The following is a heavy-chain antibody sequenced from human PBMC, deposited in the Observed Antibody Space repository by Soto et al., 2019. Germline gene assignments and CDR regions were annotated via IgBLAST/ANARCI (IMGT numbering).Heavy chain of an antibody. Sequence: PGGSLRLSCAASGFTFSSYAMSWVRQAPGKGLEWVSAISGSGGSTYYADSVKGRFTISRDNSKNTLYLQMNSLRAEDTAVYYCAKDLSILVVGATRPKIGFDPWGQGTLVTXSS. CDR1: GFTFSSYA. CDR2: ISGSGGST. CDR3: AKDLSILVVGATRPKIGFDP. J-gene: IGHJ5*02. D-gene: IGHD1-26*01. V-gene: IGHV3-23*01.